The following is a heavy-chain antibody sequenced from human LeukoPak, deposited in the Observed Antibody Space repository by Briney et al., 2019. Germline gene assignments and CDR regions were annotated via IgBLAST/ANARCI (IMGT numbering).Heavy chain of an antibody. CDR2: IYPGDSDT. D-gene: IGHD2-2*01. V-gene: IGHV5-51*01. J-gene: IGHJ4*02. Sequence: GESLKISCRGSGYRFTTYWIGWVRQMPGKGLEWMGIIYPGDSDTRYSPSFQGQVTMSADKSINTAYLQWSSLKASATAVYYCARRQGCSSTSCPPDSWGQGTLVTVSS. CDR1: GYRFTTYW. CDR3: ARRQGCSSTSCPPDS.